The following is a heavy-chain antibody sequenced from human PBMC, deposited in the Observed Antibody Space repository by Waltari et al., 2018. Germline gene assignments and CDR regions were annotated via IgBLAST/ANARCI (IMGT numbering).Heavy chain of an antibody. CDR1: GYSTSSGYY. D-gene: IGHD6-6*01. J-gene: IGHJ6*02. CDR2: IYHSGST. CDR3: ARLRSFGSSLLGYYGMDV. Sequence: QVQLQESGPGLVKPSETLSLTCAVSGYSTSSGYYCGWIRQPPGRRLEWIGSIYHSGSTYYNPSLKSRVTISVDTSKNQFSLKLSSVTAADTAVYYCARLRSFGSSLLGYYGMDVWGQGTTVTVSS. V-gene: IGHV4-38-2*01.